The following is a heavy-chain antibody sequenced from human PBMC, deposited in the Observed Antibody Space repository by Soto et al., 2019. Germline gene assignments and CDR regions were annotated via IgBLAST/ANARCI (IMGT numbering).Heavy chain of an antibody. D-gene: IGHD3-3*01. J-gene: IGHJ4*02. V-gene: IGHV4-61*05. CDR1: GGSVSSSGNY. CDR2: VYYTGTT. CDR3: ARLGGYYQALDQ. Sequence: PSETLSLTCTVSGGSVSSSGNYWGWIRQPPGKGLEWVGYVYYTGTTMYNPSLKSRLTISVDRSKNQVSLNLTSVTAADTAVYFCARLGGYYQALDQWSQGTLVTVSS.